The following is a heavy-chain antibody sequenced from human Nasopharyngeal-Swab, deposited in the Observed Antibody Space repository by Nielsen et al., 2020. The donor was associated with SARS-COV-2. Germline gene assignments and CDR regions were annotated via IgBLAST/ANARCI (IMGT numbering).Heavy chain of an antibody. Sequence: GESLKISCTASGFTFGDYAMSWFRQAPGKGLEWVGFTRSKAYGGTTEYAASVKGRFTISRDDSKSIAYLQMNSLKTEDTAVYYCTRVPGFGTYYYYYMDVWGKGTTVTVSS. CDR3: TRVPGFGTYYYYYMDV. J-gene: IGHJ6*03. V-gene: IGHV3-49*03. D-gene: IGHD1-1*01. CDR1: GFTFGDYA. CDR2: TRSKAYGGTT.